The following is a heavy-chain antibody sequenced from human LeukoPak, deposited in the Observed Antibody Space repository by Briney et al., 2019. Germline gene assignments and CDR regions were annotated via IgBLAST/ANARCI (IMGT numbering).Heavy chain of an antibody. V-gene: IGHV3-30*02. CDR2: IRNDGSDK. Sequence: GGSPRISCAASGFSFRSYGMHWVRQAPGQGLEWVAFIRNDGSDKYYADSVRGRFTISRDNSKNSLHVQMNSLRVEDTGVYYCAKDLEAGTSGYSLDYWGQGTLVSVSS. J-gene: IGHJ4*02. CDR3: AKDLEAGTSGYSLDY. CDR1: GFSFRSYG. D-gene: IGHD3-22*01.